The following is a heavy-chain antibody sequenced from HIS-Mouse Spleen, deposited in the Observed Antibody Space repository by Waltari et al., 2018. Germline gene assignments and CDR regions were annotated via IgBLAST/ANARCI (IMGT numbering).Heavy chain of an antibody. CDR1: GGSFSGYY. CDR2: INHSGST. Sequence: QVQLQQWGAGLLTPSETLSLTCAVYGGSFSGYYWSWIRQPPGKGLEWIGEINHSGSTNYNPSLKSRVTISVDTSKNQFSLKLSSVTAADTAVYYCARRITIFGVVTFDYWGQGTLVTVSS. CDR3: ARRITIFGVVTFDY. J-gene: IGHJ4*02. D-gene: IGHD3-3*01. V-gene: IGHV4-34*01.